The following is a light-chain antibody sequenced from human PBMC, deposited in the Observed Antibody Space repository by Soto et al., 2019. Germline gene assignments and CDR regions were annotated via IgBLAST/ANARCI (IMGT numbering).Light chain of an antibody. J-gene: IGKJ1*01. Sequence: EVVMTQSPATLSVSPGERATLSCRASESVSSNLAWYQQRPGQPPRLVIYGASTRATGIPARFSGGGSGTEFTLTISSLQSEDFAVYYCQHRSNWPWTFGQGTKVEV. CDR3: QHRSNWPWT. CDR1: ESVSSN. V-gene: IGKV3-15*01. CDR2: GAS.